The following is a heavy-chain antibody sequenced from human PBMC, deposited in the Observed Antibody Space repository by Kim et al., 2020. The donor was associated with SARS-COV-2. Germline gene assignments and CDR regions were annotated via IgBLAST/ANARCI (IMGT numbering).Heavy chain of an antibody. V-gene: IGHV3-30*04. CDR1: GFTFSSYA. CDR3: AREALQDCGGDLVCYYGMDV. Sequence: GGSLRLSCVASGFTFSSYAMHWVRQAPGKGLEWVAVISYDGSNKYYVDSVKGRFTISRDNSKNTLYLQMNSLRAEDTAVYYCAREALQDCGGDLVCYYGMDVWGQGTTVTVSS. CDR2: ISYDGSNK. J-gene: IGHJ6*02. D-gene: IGHD2-21*01.